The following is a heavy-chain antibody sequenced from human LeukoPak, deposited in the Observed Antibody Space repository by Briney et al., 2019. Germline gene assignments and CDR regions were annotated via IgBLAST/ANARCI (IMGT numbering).Heavy chain of an antibody. J-gene: IGHJ4*02. CDR1: GFTFSSYS. V-gene: IGHV3-7*04. CDR3: ARDVGKGYFDY. CDR2: IKEDGSVK. Sequence: GGSLRLSCAASGFTFSSYSMNWVRQAPGKGLEWVANIKEDGSVKNYEDSVKGRFTISRDNAANSVSLLLNSLRAEDTAVYYCARDVGKGYFDYWGQGTLVTVSS.